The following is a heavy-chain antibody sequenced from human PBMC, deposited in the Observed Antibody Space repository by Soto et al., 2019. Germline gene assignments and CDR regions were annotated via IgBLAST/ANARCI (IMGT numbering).Heavy chain of an antibody. J-gene: IGHJ3*02. CDR2: ISGSGGST. V-gene: IGHV3-23*01. CDR1: GFTFSSYA. Sequence: PWGSLRLSCAASGFTFSSYAMSWVRQAPGKGLEWVSAISGSGGSTYYADSVKGRFTISRDNSKNTLYLQMNSLRAEDTAVYYCAKSAVKAAAGPDAFDIWGQGTMVTVSS. CDR3: AKSAVKAAAGPDAFDI. D-gene: IGHD6-13*01.